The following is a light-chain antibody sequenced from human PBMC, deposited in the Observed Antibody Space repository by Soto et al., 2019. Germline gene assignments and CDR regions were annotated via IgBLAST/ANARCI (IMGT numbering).Light chain of an antibody. CDR2: DVS. V-gene: IGLV2-14*03. CDR1: SSDVGGYNY. Sequence: QSALTQPASVSGSPGQSITISCTGTSSDVGGYNYVSWYQHHPGKAPKLLIYDVSNGPSGVSNRFFGSKSGNTASLTISGLQPEDEADHYCSSYTSSSTRVFGTGTKLTVL. J-gene: IGLJ1*01. CDR3: SSYTSSSTRV.